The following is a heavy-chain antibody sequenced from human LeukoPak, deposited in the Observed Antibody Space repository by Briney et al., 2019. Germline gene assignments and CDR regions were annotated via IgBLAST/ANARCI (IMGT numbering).Heavy chain of an antibody. Sequence: SVKVSCKASGFTFTRSAMQWVRQARGQRLEWIGWIVVGSGNTKYAQKFQERVTITRDMSTGTAYMELSSLRSEDTAVYYCAITPATLVRGVMLFWGQGTLVTVSS. J-gene: IGHJ4*02. D-gene: IGHD3-10*01. CDR3: AITPATLVRGVMLF. CDR2: IVVGSGNT. V-gene: IGHV1-58*02. CDR1: GFTFTRSA.